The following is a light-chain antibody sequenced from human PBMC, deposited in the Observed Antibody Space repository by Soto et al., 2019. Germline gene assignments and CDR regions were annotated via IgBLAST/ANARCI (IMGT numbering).Light chain of an antibody. V-gene: IGKV3-20*01. J-gene: IGKJ1*01. CDR3: QQYGSSPKT. Sequence: ELVLTQSPGTLSLSPGERATLSCRASQTVSRTYLAWYQQKPGQAPRLLIYGASSRATGIPGRFSGSGSGTDFTLTISRLEPEDFAVYYCQQYGSSPKTCGQGTKVDIK. CDR1: QTVSRTY. CDR2: GAS.